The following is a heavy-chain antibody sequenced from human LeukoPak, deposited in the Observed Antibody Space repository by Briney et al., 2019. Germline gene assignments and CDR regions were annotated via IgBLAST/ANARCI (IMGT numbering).Heavy chain of an antibody. D-gene: IGHD2-8*01. CDR1: GGTFSSYA. Sequence: GASVKVSCKASGGTFSSYAISWVRQAPGQGLEWMGGIIPIFGIANYAQKFQGRVTITADKSTSTAYMELSSLRSEDTAVYYCAATAQVYKPGAFGIWGQGTMVTVSS. V-gene: IGHV1-69*17. CDR2: IIPIFGIA. J-gene: IGHJ3*02. CDR3: AATAQVYKPGAFGI.